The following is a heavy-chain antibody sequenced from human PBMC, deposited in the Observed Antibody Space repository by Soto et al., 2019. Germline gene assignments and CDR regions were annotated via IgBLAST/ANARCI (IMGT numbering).Heavy chain of an antibody. CDR3: AREMAGGSEFHFDY. J-gene: IGHJ4*02. Sequence: QVQLVQSGAEVKKPGSSVKVSCKTSGGIFSTYIITWVRQVPGQGLEWMGRIIPSLGIAVYAQRVQGRVNITADTSTSTAFFELNRLKSEDTAIYYCAREMAGGSEFHFDYWGQGTLVTASS. D-gene: IGHD2-15*01. CDR2: IIPSLGIA. V-gene: IGHV1-69*08. CDR1: GGIFSTYI.